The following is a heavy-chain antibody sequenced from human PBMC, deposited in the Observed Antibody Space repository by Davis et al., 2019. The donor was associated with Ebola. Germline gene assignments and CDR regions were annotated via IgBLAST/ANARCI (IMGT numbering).Heavy chain of an antibody. V-gene: IGHV4-31*03. CDR2: IYYSGST. CDR3: ARGPASYDFWSGYRY. D-gene: IGHD3-3*01. J-gene: IGHJ4*02. Sequence: SETLSLTCTVSGGSISSGGYYWSWIRQHPGKGLEWIGYIYYSGSTYYNPSLKSRVTISVDTSKNQFSLKLSFVTAADTAVYYCARGPASYDFWSGYRYWGQGTLVTVSS. CDR1: GGSISSGGYY.